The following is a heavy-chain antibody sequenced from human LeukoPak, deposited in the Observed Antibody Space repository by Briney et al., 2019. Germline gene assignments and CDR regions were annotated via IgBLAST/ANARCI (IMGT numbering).Heavy chain of an antibody. J-gene: IGHJ6*03. CDR2: IKQDGSEK. D-gene: IGHD3-22*01. CDR3: ARGRSALIGSYYYCYMDV. CDR1: GFTFSSYW. Sequence: PGGSLRLSCAASGFTFSSYWMTWVRQAPGKGLEWVANIKQDGSEKYYVDSVKGRFTISRDNAKNPLYLQMNSLRAEDTAAYYCARGRSALIGSYYYCYMDVWGKGTTVTVSS. V-gene: IGHV3-7*04.